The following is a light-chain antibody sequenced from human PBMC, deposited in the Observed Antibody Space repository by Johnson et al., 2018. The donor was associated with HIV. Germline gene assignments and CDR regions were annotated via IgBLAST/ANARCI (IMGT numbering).Light chain of an antibody. V-gene: IGLV1-51*01. CDR3: GTWDSSLSAGGG. J-gene: IGLJ1*01. CDR2: DNN. Sequence: SVLTQPPSVSAAPGQKVTISCSGSSSNIGNNYVSWYQQLPGTAPKLLIYDNNKRPSGIPDRFSGSKSGTSATLDITGLQTGDEADYYCGTWDSSLSAGGGFGTGTKVTVL. CDR1: SSNIGNNY.